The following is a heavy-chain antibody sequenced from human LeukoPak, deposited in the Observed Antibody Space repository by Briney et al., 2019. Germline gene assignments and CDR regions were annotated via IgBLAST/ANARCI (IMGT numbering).Heavy chain of an antibody. J-gene: IGHJ3*02. Sequence: PSETLSLTCTVSGGSISSYYWSWIRQPPGKGLEWIGYIYYSGSTNYNPSLKSRVTISVDTSKNQFSLKLSSVTAADTAVYYCAREADYYDSSGSRYGAFDIWGQGTMVTVSS. D-gene: IGHD3-22*01. CDR3: AREADYYDSSGSRYGAFDI. CDR2: IYYSGST. CDR1: GGSISSYY. V-gene: IGHV4-59*01.